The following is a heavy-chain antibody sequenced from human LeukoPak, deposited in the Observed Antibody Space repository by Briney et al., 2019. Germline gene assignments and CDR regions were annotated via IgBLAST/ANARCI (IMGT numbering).Heavy chain of an antibody. CDR3: ARDSDYSGNGNGDWFDP. CDR2: ISTYIGVT. CDR1: GFRFTSFG. J-gene: IGHJ5*02. Sequence: ASVKVSCKASGFRFTSFGVSWVRQAPGQGLEWMGWISTYIGVTHYAEKFEDRVTITIDTSTTTAYMELRSLTYDDTAVYYCARDSDYSGNGNGDWFDPWGQGTVVTVSS. V-gene: IGHV1-18*04. D-gene: IGHD4-11*01.